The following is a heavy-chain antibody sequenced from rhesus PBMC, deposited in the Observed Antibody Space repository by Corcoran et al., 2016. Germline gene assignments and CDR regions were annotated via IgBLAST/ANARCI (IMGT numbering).Heavy chain of an antibody. Sequence: EVQLVESGVGLVQLGGSLRLSCAGSGVTFRRFARSWVRQAPGKGLEWISAINSGGENKYYADAVKGRFTISRDNSNDTLSLQMHSLRAEDPAIYYCAVLSGGSLYGLDSWGQGVVVPLSS. CDR1: GVTFRRFA. CDR3: AVLSGGSLYGLDS. D-gene: IGHD2-2*01. J-gene: IGHJ6*01. V-gene: IGHV3S5*01. CDR2: INSGGENK.